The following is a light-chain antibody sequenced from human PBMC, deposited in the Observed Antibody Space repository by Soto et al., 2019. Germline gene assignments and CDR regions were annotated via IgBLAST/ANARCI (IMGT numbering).Light chain of an antibody. V-gene: IGKV1-5*01. CDR3: QQYNSYSRT. CDR1: QSISSW. Sequence: EIEMTQSPSTLSASVGDRVTITGRASQSISSWLAWYQQKPGKAPKLLIYDASSLESGVPSRFSGSGSGTEFTLTISSLQPDDFATYYCQQYNSYSRTVGQGTKVDI. CDR2: DAS. J-gene: IGKJ1*01.